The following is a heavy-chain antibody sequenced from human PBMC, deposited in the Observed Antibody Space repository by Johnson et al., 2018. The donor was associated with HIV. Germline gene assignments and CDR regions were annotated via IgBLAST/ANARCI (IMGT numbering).Heavy chain of an antibody. J-gene: IGHJ3*02. D-gene: IGHD2-8*02. Sequence: QMQLVESGGGVVQPGRSLRLSCAASGFTFSSYGMHWVRQAPGKGLERVALLYSGGGRTIYYADSVKGRFTISRDNSKNTLYLQMNSLRAEDTAVFYCARGGTYYWSPDRIANAFDIWGQGTMVTVSS. CDR3: ARGGTYYWSPDRIANAFDI. V-gene: IGHV3-NL1*01. CDR1: GFTFSSYG. CDR2: LYSGGGRTI.